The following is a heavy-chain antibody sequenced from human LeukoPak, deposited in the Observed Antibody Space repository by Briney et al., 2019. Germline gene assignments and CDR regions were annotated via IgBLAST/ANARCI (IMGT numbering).Heavy chain of an antibody. Sequence: ASVKVSCKASGYTFTSYDINWVRQATGQGLEWMGWMNPNSGNTGCAQKFQGRVTKTRNTSISTAYMELSSLRSEDTAVYYCARGSKGGSSGWYLNPFDYWGQGTLVTVSS. CDR3: ARGSKGGSSGWYLNPFDY. J-gene: IGHJ4*02. V-gene: IGHV1-8*01. CDR2: MNPNSGNT. D-gene: IGHD6-19*01. CDR1: GYTFTSYD.